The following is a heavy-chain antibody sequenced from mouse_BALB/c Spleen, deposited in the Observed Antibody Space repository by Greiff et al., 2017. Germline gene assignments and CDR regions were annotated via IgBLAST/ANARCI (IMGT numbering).Heavy chain of an antibody. J-gene: IGHJ2*01. CDR3: ARSSGLYFDY. CDR2: IDPANGNT. V-gene: IGHV14-3*02. Sequence: EVQLQQSGAELVKPGASVTLSCTASGFNIKDTYMHWVKQRPEQGLEWIGRIDPANGNTNYDPKFQGTATITADTSSNTAYLQLSSLTSEDTAVYYCARSSGLYFDYWGQGTTLTVSS. CDR1: GFNIKDTY.